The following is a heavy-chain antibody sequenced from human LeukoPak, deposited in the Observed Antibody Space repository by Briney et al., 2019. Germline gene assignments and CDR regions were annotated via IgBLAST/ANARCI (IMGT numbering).Heavy chain of an antibody. CDR2: IFTSGTT. Sequence: PSQTLSLTCTVSGGSITSGRYYWSWIRQSAGEGLEWIGRIFTSGTTDYNPSLKSRVTVSVDTSKNQFSLNLSSVTAADTAVYYCARDTVYYDSSGYSHWGQGTLVTVSS. V-gene: IGHV4-61*02. CDR1: GGSITSGRYY. CDR3: ARDTVYYDSSGYSH. J-gene: IGHJ4*02. D-gene: IGHD3-22*01.